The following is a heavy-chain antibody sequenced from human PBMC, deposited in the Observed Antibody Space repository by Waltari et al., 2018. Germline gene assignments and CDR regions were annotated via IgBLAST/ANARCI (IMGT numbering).Heavy chain of an antibody. CDR2: INDSGTT. CDR3: AREKPDYDFWRGHQRIRYFHYPVDV. V-gene: IGHV4-34*01. D-gene: IGHD3-3*01. Sequence: QAQLQQWGAGLLKPSETLSLTCAVYGGSFRDYYWSWIRQSPGRGLEWIGDINDSGTTHYNPSLKSRVIMSIDMSKSQFSLKLTSVSAADTALYYCAREKPDYDFWRGHQRIRYFHYPVDVWGQWTPVTVSS. CDR1: GGSFRDYY. J-gene: IGHJ6*02.